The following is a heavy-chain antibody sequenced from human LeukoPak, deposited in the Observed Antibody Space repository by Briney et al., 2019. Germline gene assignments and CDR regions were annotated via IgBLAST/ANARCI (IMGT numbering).Heavy chain of an antibody. CDR3: AKGAASNKADWFDP. CDR2: STGVGGT. Sequence: GGSLRLSCAASGFTFSRYTMMWVRQAPGKGLQWVSSSTGVGGTYYADSVKGRFTVSRDKSENTLYLQMNSLSPEDTAVYYCAKGAASNKADWFDPWGQGTLVTVSS. D-gene: IGHD4-11*01. V-gene: IGHV3-23*01. CDR1: GFTFSRYT. J-gene: IGHJ5*02.